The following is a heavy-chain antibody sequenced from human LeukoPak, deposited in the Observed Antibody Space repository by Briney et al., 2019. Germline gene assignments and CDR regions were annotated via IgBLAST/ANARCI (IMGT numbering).Heavy chain of an antibody. CDR1: GFTFSSYW. D-gene: IGHD3-3*01. Sequence: PGGSLRLSCAASGFTFSSYWMSWVRQAPGKGLEWVANIKQDGSEKYYVDSVKGRFTISRDNAKNSLYLQMNSLRAEDTAVYYCARDYYDFWSGYYQYYYFDYWGQETLVTVSS. J-gene: IGHJ4*02. V-gene: IGHV3-7*03. CDR3: ARDYYDFWSGYYQYYYFDY. CDR2: IKQDGSEK.